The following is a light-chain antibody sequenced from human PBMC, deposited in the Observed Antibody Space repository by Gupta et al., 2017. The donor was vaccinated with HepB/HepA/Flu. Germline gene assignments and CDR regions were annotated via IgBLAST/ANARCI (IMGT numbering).Light chain of an antibody. V-gene: IGLV1-47*01. CDR1: SSNIGTNY. CDR3: AAWDDSLSVL. Sequence: QSVLTQPPSASGTPGQRVTISCSGSSSNIGTNYVYWYQQLPGTAPKLLIYRDNQRPSGVPDRFSGSKSGTSASLVISGLRSEDEADYYCAAWDDSLSVLFGGGTKVTVL. J-gene: IGLJ2*01. CDR2: RDN.